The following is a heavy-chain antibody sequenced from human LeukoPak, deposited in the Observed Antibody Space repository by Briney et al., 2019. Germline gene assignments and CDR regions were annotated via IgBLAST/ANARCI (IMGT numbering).Heavy chain of an antibody. V-gene: IGHV3-23*01. CDR2: ISGSGGST. CDR1: GFTFSSYA. Sequence: TGGSLRLSCAASGFTFSSYAMSWLRQAPGKGLECVSGISGSGGSTYYADSVKGRFTISRDNSKNTLYLQMNSPRAEDTAVYYCAILPGYSSSWYEVDYWGQGTLVTVSS. D-gene: IGHD6-13*01. J-gene: IGHJ4*02. CDR3: AILPGYSSSWYEVDY.